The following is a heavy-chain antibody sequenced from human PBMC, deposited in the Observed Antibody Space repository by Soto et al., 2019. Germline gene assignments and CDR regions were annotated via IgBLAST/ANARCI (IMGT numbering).Heavy chain of an antibody. D-gene: IGHD6-13*01. J-gene: IGHJ6*02. CDR1: GYSFTSYW. CDR2: IDPSDSYT. Sequence: GESLKISCNGSGYSFTSYWISWVRQMPGKGLEWMGRIDPSDSYTNYSPSFQGHVTISADKSISTAYLQWSSLKASDTAMYYCARLVYSSSWHRNYYYGMDVWGQGTTVTVSS. CDR3: ARLVYSSSWHRNYYYGMDV. V-gene: IGHV5-10-1*01.